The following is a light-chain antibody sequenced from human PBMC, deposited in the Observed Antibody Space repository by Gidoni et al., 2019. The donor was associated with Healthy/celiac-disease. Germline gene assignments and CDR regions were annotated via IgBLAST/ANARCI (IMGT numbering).Light chain of an antibody. CDR2: DAS. Sequence: DIVLTQSPATLSLSPGESATLSCGASQSVSSSYLAWYQQKPGLAPRLLIYDASSRATGIPDRFSGSGSGTDFTLTISRLEPEDFAVYYCQQYDSSPWTFGQGTKVEIK. J-gene: IGKJ1*01. CDR3: QQYDSSPWT. V-gene: IGKV3D-20*01. CDR1: QSVSSSY.